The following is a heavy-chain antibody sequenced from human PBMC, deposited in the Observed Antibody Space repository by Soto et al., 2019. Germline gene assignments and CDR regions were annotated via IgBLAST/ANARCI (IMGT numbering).Heavy chain of an antibody. CDR2: ISTSSAYI. CDR1: GFTFSSYS. Sequence: PGGSLRLSCAASGFTFSSYSMNWVRQVPGKGLEWVSSISTSSAYIFYADSVKGRFTISRDNAKNSLYLQMNSLRAEDTAVYYCARDCSAGSCYTFDYWGQATLVTVSS. CDR3: ARDCSAGSCYTFDY. V-gene: IGHV3-21*01. D-gene: IGHD2-15*01. J-gene: IGHJ4*02.